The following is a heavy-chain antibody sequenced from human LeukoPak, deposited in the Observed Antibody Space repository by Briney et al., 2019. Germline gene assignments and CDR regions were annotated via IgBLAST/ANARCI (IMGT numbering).Heavy chain of an antibody. J-gene: IGHJ4*02. CDR1: GFTFDDYA. CDR2: ISWNSGSI. V-gene: IGHV3-9*01. D-gene: IGHD1-26*01. Sequence: GGSLRLSCAASGFTFDDYAMYWVRQAPGKGLEWVSGISWNSGSIGYADSVKGRFTISRDNAKKSLYLQMNSLRAEDTSFYYCAKDRSIVGATVAVDYWGQGTLVTVSS. CDR3: AKDRSIVGATVAVDY.